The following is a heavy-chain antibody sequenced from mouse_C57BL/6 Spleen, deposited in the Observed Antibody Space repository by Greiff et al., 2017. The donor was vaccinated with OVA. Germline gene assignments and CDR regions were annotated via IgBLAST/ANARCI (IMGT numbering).Heavy chain of an antibody. Sequence: VQLVESGPGLVQPSQSLSITCTASGFSFTSYGVHWVRQSPGKGLEWLGVIWSGGSTDYYAALISRLSTSKDNSKSQVFFKMNRLQADDTAIDYCAREGGLSYAMDYWGQGTSVTVSS. CDR2: IWSGGST. D-gene: IGHD6-5*01. V-gene: IGHV2-2*01. CDR3: AREGGLSYAMDY. CDR1: GFSFTSYG. J-gene: IGHJ4*01.